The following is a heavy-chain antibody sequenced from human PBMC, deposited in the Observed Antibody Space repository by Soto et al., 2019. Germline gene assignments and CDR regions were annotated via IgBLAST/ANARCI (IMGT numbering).Heavy chain of an antibody. CDR3: ARGRDWNYVESWFDP. D-gene: IGHD1-7*01. CDR2: MNPNSGNT. CDR1: GYTFTSYD. V-gene: IGHV1-8*01. Sequence: GASVKVSCKASGYTFTSYDINWVRQATGQGLEWMGWMNPNSGNTGYAQKFQGRVTMTRNTSISTAYMELSSLRSEDTAVYYCARGRDWNYVESWFDPWGQGTLVTVSS. J-gene: IGHJ5*02.